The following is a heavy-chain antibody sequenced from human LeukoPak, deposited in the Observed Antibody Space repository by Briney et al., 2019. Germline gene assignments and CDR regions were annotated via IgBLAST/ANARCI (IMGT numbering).Heavy chain of an antibody. V-gene: IGHV1-2*06. CDR3: ARDGQYSSSSHVHYYYYMDV. CDR1: GYTFTGYY. Sequence: ASVKVSCKASGYTFTGYYMRWVRQAPGQGLEWMGRINPNSGGTNYAQKFQGRVTMTRDTSISTAYMELSRLRSDDTAVYYCARDGQYSSSSHVHYYYYMDVWGKGTTVTVSS. J-gene: IGHJ6*03. D-gene: IGHD6-6*01. CDR2: INPNSGGT.